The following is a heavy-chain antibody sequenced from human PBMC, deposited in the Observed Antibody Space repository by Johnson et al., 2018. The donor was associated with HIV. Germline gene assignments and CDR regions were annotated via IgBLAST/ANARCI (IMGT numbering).Heavy chain of an antibody. CDR3: AKVVTSSSSWQDDAFDI. CDR1: GFTFSSYA. CDR2: ISSNGGST. V-gene: IGHV3-64*04. D-gene: IGHD6-13*01. J-gene: IGHJ3*02. Sequence: QVQVVESGGGLVQPGGSLRLSCAASGFTFSSYAMHWVRQAPGTGLAYVSAISSNGGSTYYADSVKGRFTISRDYPKNTLYLEMNSLRVEDTAVYYCAKVVTSSSSWQDDAFDIWGQGTVVTVSS.